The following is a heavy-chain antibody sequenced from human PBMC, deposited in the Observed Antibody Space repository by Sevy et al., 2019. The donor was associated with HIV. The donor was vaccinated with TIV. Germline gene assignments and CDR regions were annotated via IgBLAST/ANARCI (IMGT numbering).Heavy chain of an antibody. CDR3: ARESPLDYSDSSGYQYWYFDL. CDR2: IYYSGST. V-gene: IGHV4-59*13. Sequence: SETLSLTCTVSGGSISSYYWSWIRQPPGKGLEWIGYIYYSGSTNYNPALKSRVTISVDTPKNQYSLKLSSVTAADTAVYYCARESPLDYSDSSGYQYWYFDLWGRGTLVTVSS. J-gene: IGHJ2*01. CDR1: GGSISSYY. D-gene: IGHD3-22*01.